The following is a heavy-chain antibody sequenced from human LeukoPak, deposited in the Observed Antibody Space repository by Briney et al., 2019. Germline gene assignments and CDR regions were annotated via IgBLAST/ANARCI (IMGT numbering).Heavy chain of an antibody. CDR3: ARSAGVNYFDY. CDR2: IYYSEST. V-gene: IGHV4-31*03. CDR1: GGSISSGNYY. Sequence: SETLSLTCTVFGGSISSGNYYWNWICQHPGKGLEWIGYIYYSESTYSNPSLKSRVTISIDTSKNQFSLKLSSVTVADTAVYFCARSAGVNYFDYWGQGTLVTVSS. J-gene: IGHJ4*02. D-gene: IGHD7-27*01.